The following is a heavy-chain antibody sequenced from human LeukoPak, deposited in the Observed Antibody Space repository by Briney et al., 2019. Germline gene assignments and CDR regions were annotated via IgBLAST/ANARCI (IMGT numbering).Heavy chain of an antibody. D-gene: IGHD6-13*01. CDR2: MNPNSGNT. V-gene: IGHV1-8*01. CDR1: GYTFTSYD. J-gene: IGHJ4*02. Sequence: GASVKVSCKASGYTFTSYDINWVRQATGQGLEWMGWMNPNSGNTGYAQKFQGRVTMTRNTSIGTAYMELSSLRSEDTAVYYCARGGVYSSSYTPDYWGQGTLVTVSS. CDR3: ARGGVYSSSYTPDY.